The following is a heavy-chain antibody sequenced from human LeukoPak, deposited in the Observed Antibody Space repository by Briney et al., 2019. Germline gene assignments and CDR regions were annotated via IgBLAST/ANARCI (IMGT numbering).Heavy chain of an antibody. J-gene: IGHJ4*02. V-gene: IGHV6-1*01. CDR2: TYYRSKWYN. CDR1: GDSVSSNSAA. Sequence: SQTLSLTCAISGDSVSSNSAAWNWIRQSPSRGLEWLGRTYYRSKWYNDYAVSVKSRITINPDTSKNQFSLQLNSVEDTAVYYCARASGGQQRFDYWGQGPLVTVSS. CDR3: ARASGGQQRFDY. D-gene: IGHD6-13*01.